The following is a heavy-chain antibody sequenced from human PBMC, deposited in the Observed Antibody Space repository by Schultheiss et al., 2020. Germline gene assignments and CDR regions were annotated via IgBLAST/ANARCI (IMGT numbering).Heavy chain of an antibody. CDR1: GGSISSSNCH. D-gene: IGHD6-19*01. CDR2: INHSGST. CDR3: ARRVGSGWTRRNWFDP. V-gene: IGHV4-39*07. J-gene: IGHJ5*02. Sequence: SETLSLTCSVSGGSISSSNCHWGWIRQPPGKGLEWFGEINHSGSTNYNPSLKSRVTISVDTSKNQFSLKLSSVTAADTAVYYCARRVGSGWTRRNWFDPWGQGTLGTVYS.